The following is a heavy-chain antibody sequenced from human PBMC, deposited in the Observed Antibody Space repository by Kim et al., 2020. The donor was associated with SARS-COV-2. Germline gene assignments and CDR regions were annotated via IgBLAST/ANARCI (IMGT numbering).Heavy chain of an antibody. Sequence: GSLRLSCAASGFAVSNIYLSWVRQAPGKGLEWVSLIYAEGATYYADSVKGRFTISRDNSKNTLYLDMDSLRTDDTAVYYCVRAQCSGTSCRNYYGMDVWGQGTTVIVSS. CDR2: IYAEGAT. CDR1: GFAVSNIY. CDR3: VRAQCSGTSCRNYYGMDV. D-gene: IGHD2-2*01. J-gene: IGHJ6*02. V-gene: IGHV3-53*01.